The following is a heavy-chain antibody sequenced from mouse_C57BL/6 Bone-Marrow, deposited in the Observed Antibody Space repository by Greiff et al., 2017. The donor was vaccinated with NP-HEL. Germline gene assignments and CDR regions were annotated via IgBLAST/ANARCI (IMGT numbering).Heavy chain of an antibody. CDR3: ARHLDSSGYGFAY. Sequence: EVQVVESGGDLVKPGGSLKLSCAASGFTFSSYGMSWVRQTPDKRLEWVATISSGGSYTYYPDSVKGRFTISRDNAKNTLYLQMSSLKSEDTAMEYCARHLDSSGYGFAYWGQGTLVTVSA. D-gene: IGHD3-2*02. CDR1: GFTFSSYG. CDR2: ISSGGSYT. J-gene: IGHJ3*01. V-gene: IGHV5-6*01.